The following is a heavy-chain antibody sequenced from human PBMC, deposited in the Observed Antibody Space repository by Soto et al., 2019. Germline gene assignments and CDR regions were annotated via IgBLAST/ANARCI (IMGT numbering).Heavy chain of an antibody. J-gene: IGHJ2*01. CDR1: GFTVSSSY. CDR3: ARHVGFDWYFDL. V-gene: IGHV3-66*04. D-gene: IGHD1-26*01. Sequence: EVQLVESGGGLVQPGGSLRLSCAASGFTVSSSYMGWVRQAPGKGLEWVSSIYSGGNTYYADSVRGRSTISTDNSKDTLYLQMNSLRVDETAMYDCARHVGFDWYFDLWGRGTLVTVSS. CDR2: IYSGGNT.